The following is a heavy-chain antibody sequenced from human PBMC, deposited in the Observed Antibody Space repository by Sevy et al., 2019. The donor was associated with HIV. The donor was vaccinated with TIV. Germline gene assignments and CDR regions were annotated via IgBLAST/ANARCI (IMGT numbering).Heavy chain of an antibody. CDR3: AKEGQTTVTTLDY. Sequence: GGSLRLSCAASGFTFSSYGMHWVRQAPGKGLEWVAVISYDGSNKYYADSVKGRFTISRDNSKNTLYLQMNSLRAEDTAVYYCAKEGQTTVTTLDYWGQRTLVTVSS. V-gene: IGHV3-30*18. CDR1: GFTFSSYG. CDR2: ISYDGSNK. D-gene: IGHD4-17*01. J-gene: IGHJ4*02.